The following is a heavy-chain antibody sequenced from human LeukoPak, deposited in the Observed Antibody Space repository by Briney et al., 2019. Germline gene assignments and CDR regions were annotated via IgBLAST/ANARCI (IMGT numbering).Heavy chain of an antibody. CDR1: GFTFSSYS. CDR2: ISSSSSYI. V-gene: IGHV3-21*01. J-gene: IGHJ4*02. D-gene: IGHD4-17*01. Sequence: GGSLRLSCEASGFTFSSYSMNWVRQAPGRGLEWVSSISSSSSYIYYADSVKGRFTISRDNAKNSLYLQMNSLRAEDTAVYYCARGLDYGDYARAALTNDYWGQGTLVTVSS. CDR3: ARGLDYGDYARAALTNDY.